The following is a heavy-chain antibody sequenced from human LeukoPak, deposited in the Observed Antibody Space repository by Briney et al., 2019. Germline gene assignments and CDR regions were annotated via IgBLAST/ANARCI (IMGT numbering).Heavy chain of an antibody. CDR3: AREIRKTSYYYDSSGYEY. D-gene: IGHD3-22*01. J-gene: IGHJ4*02. CDR2: ISAYNGNT. V-gene: IGHV1-18*01. Sequence: ASVKVSCKASGYAFTSYGIRWVRQAPGQGLEWMVWISAYNGNTNYAQKLQGRVTMTTDTSTSTAYMELRSLRSDDTAVYYCAREIRKTSYYYDSSGYEYWGQGTLVTVSS. CDR1: GYAFTSYG.